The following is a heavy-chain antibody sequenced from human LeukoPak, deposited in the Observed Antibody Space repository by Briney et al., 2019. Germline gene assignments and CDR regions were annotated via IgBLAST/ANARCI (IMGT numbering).Heavy chain of an antibody. D-gene: IGHD4-23*01. CDR1: GGSISSNNW. CDR2: VYHSGSV. J-gene: IGHJ5*02. V-gene: IGHV4-4*02. CDR3: AREYGRWALSNSNWFDP. Sequence: NPSGTLSLTCAVSGGSISSNNWWSWVRQPPGKGLEWIGEVYHSGSVKYNPSLKSRVTLSVDKSKNQFSLKLTSVTAADTAVYYCAREYGRWALSNSNWFDPWGQGTLVTVSS.